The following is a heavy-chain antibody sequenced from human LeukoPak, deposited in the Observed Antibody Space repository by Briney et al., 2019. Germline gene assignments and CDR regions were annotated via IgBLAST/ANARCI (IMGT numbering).Heavy chain of an antibody. V-gene: IGHV4-39*01. D-gene: IGHD2-15*01. J-gene: IGHJ3*02. CDR1: GGSISSSSYY. Sequence: SETLSLTCTVSGGSISSSSYYWGWIRQPPGKGPEWIGSIYYSGSTYYNPSLKSRVTISVDTSKNQFSLKPSSVTAADTAVYYCARRDIVVVVAATDAFDIWGQGTMVTVSS. CDR2: IYYSGST. CDR3: ARRDIVVVVAATDAFDI.